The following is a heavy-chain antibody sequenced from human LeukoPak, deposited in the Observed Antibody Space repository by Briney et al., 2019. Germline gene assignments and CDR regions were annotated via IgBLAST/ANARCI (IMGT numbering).Heavy chain of an antibody. J-gene: IGHJ6*03. CDR1: GGTFSSYA. CDR2: VIPIFGTA. D-gene: IGHD4-17*01. V-gene: IGHV1-69*05. Sequence: SVKVSCKASGGTFSSYALSWVRQAPGQGPEWMGRVIPIFGTANYAQKFQGRVTITTDESTSAAYMELSSLRSEDTAVYYCASTTVTTYYYYYYMDVWGKGTTVTVSS. CDR3: ASTTVTTYYYYYYMDV.